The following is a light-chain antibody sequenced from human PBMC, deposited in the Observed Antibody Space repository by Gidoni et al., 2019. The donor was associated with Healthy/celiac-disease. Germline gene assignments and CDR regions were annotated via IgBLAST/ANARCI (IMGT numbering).Light chain of an antibody. CDR2: RAS. J-gene: IGKJ1*01. Sequence: IPIPQSPSTLSASVGDSVTITCRASQTIGGFLAWYQQKPGKAPRLLNYRASGLQSGVPSRVSGSGSGTEVTLTISRLQPDEGATYYCQQDKSYSTFXXXTKVEV. CDR3: QQDKSYST. CDR1: QTIGGF. V-gene: IGKV1-5*03.